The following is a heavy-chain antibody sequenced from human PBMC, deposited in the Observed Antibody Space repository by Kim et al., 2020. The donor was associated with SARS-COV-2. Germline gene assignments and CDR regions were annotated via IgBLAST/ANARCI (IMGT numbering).Heavy chain of an antibody. CDR3: ARDIYRWGVDW. CDR2: IKQDGSEK. V-gene: IGHV3-7*01. J-gene: IGHJ4*02. D-gene: IGHD3-10*01. CDR1: GFTFNNYW. Sequence: GGSLRLSCVASGFTFNNYWMSWVRQAPGKGLEWVANIKQDGSEKYYVDSVKGRFTISRDNTKNSLYLQMNSLRAEDTAVYFCARDIYRWGVDWWGQGTLV.